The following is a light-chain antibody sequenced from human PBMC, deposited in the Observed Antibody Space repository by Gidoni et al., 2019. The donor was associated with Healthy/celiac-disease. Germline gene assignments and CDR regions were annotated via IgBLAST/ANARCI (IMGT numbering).Light chain of an antibody. V-gene: IGKV3-20*01. J-gene: IGKJ2*01. CDR3: QQYGSSPGT. CDR1: QSVSSSY. CDR2: GAT. Sequence: EIVLTQSPGTLSLSPGDRATLPCRASQSVSSSYLAWYQQKPGQAPRLLIYGATSRATGLPDRFSGSGSGTDFTLNISKLEPEDFAVYYCQQYGSSPGTFGQGTKLEIK.